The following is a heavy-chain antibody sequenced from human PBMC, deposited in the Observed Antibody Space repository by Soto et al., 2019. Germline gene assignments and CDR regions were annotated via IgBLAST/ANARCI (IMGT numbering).Heavy chain of an antibody. CDR3: ARKAGMVRGVYFYYYYYYMDV. D-gene: IGHD3-10*01. V-gene: IGHV3-33*01. CDR1: GFTFGSYG. J-gene: IGHJ6*03. CDR2: IWYDGSNK. Sequence: GGSLRLSCAASGFTFGSYGMHRVRQAPGKGLEWAAVIWYDGSNKYYADSVKGRFTISRDNSKNTLYLQMNSLRAEDTAVYYCARKAGMVRGVYFYYYYYYMDVWGKGTTVTVSS.